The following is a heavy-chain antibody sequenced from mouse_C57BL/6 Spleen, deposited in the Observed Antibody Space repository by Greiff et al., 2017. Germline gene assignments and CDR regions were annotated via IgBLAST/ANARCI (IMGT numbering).Heavy chain of an antibody. CDR3: ARRMGITTVVAKKGYAMDY. CDR2: ISDGGSYT. CDR1: GFTFSSYA. D-gene: IGHD1-1*01. V-gene: IGHV5-4*01. J-gene: IGHJ4*01. Sequence: EVQRVESGGGLVKPGGSLKLSCAASGFTFSSYAMSWVRQTPEKRLEWVATISDGGSYTYYPDNVKGRFTLSRDNAKNNLYLQMSHLKSEDTAMYYCARRMGITTVVAKKGYAMDYWGQGTSVTVSS.